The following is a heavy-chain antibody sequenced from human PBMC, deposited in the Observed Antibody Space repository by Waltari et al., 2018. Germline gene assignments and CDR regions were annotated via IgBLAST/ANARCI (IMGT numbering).Heavy chain of an antibody. CDR2: ISHSGTT. CDR3: ARSVDFWSGYPHDY. V-gene: IGHV4-59*01. Sequence: QVQLQESGPGLVRPSETLSLICSVSGVSITNYYWGWVRQPPGNGLEWLGYISHSGTTRYNPSLKSRVTISVDRSKKQFSLRLDSVTAADTAVYYCARSVDFWSGYPHDYWGRGTLVTVSS. J-gene: IGHJ4*02. CDR1: GVSITNYY. D-gene: IGHD3-3*01.